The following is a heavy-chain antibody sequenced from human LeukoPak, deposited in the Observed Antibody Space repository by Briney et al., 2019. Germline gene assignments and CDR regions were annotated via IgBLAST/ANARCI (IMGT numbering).Heavy chain of an antibody. CDR1: GYSFNTYW. V-gene: IGHV5-51*01. Sequence: GKSLQIPCQGSGYSFNTYWIGCVRHMPGKDLEWMGIIYPGDSDTRYSPSFQGQVTISADKSISTAYLQWNSLKASDSAIYYCATSSSSYRNDYWGQGTLVTVSS. J-gene: IGHJ4*02. CDR2: IYPGDSDT. CDR3: ATSSSSYRNDY. D-gene: IGHD6-13*01.